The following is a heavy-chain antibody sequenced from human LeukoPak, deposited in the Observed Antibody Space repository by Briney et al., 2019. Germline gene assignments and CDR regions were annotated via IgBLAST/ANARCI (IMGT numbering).Heavy chain of an antibody. CDR3: ARVDQSGYDTRGWFDP. V-gene: IGHV4-34*01. Sequence: SETLSLTCAVYGGSFSGYYWSWIRQPPGKGLEWIGEINHSGSTNYNPSLKSRVTISVDTSKNQFSLKLSSVTAADTAVYYCARVDQSGYDTRGWFDPWAREPWSPSPQ. CDR1: GGSFSGYY. J-gene: IGHJ5*02. CDR2: INHSGST. D-gene: IGHD5-12*01.